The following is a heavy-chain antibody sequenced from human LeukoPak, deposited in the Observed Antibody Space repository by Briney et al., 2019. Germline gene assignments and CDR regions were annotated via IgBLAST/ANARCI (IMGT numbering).Heavy chain of an antibody. CDR2: MNPNSGNT. D-gene: IGHD6-19*01. V-gene: IGHV1-8*01. CDR1: GYTFTSYD. CDR3: ARGQETAVAGPPDH. Sequence: ASVKVSCKASGYTFTSYDINWVRQATGQGLEWMGWMNPNSGNTGYAQKFPGRVTMTRNTSISTAYMELSSLRSEDTAVYYCARGQETAVAGPPDHWGQGTLVTVSS. J-gene: IGHJ4*02.